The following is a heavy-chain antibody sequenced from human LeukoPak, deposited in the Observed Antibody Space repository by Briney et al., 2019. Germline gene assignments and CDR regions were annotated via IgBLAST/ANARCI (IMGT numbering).Heavy chain of an antibody. J-gene: IGHJ5*02. V-gene: IGHV3-30*02. CDR2: IRYDGSNK. Sequence: GGSLRLSCAASGFTFSSYGMHWVRQAPGKGLEWVAFIRYDGSNKYYADSVKGRFTISRDNSKNTLYLQMNSLRTEETAVYYCAKGPAMVRGTFDPWGQGTLVTVSS. CDR3: AKGPAMVRGTFDP. CDR1: GFTFSSYG. D-gene: IGHD3-10*01.